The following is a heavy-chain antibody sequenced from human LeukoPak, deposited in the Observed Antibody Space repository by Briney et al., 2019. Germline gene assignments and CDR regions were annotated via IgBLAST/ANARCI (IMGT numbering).Heavy chain of an antibody. CDR3: AREYDSSWPS. CDR1: GFSFRTYA. V-gene: IGHV3-23*01. CDR2: ISDDSAKI. Sequence: GGSLRLSCAASGFSFRTYAMSWVRQAPGNGLDWVSAISDDSAKIYYSASVKGRFTISRDNSKNTLFLQLNSLRVEDTGVYYCAREYDSSWPSWGQGTLVTVSS. D-gene: IGHD6-13*01. J-gene: IGHJ5*02.